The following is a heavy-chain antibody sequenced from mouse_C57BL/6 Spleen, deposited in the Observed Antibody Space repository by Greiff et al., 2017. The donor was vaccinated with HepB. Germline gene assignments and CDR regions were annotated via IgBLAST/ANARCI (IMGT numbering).Heavy chain of an antibody. Sequence: QVQLKQPGAELVKPGASVKLSCKASGYTFTSYWMHWVKQRPGQGLEWIGMIHPNSGSTNYNEKFKSKATLTVDKSSSTAYMQLSSLTSEDSAVYYCARCILGGRAMDYWGQGTSVTVSS. CDR3: ARCILGGRAMDY. CDR1: GYTFTSYW. CDR2: IHPNSGST. V-gene: IGHV1-64*01. D-gene: IGHD3-1*01. J-gene: IGHJ4*01.